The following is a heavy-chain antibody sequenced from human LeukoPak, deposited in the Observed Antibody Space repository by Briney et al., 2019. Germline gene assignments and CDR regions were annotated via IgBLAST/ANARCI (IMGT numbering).Heavy chain of an antibody. V-gene: IGHV3-30*18. CDR1: GFTFSSYG. D-gene: IGHD4-17*01. Sequence: GRSLRLSCAASGFTFSSYGMHWVRQAPGKGLEWVAVISYDGSNKYYADSVKGRFTISRDNSKNTLYLQMNSLRAEDTAVYYCAKVDTTVTTFNYYFDYWGQGTLVTVSS. CDR2: ISYDGSNK. J-gene: IGHJ4*02. CDR3: AKVDTTVTTFNYYFDY.